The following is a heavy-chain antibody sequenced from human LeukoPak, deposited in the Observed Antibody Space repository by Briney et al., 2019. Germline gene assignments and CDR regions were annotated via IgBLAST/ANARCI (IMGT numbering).Heavy chain of an antibody. CDR3: ARTVGDRAEP. Sequence: ASVKLSCKASGYPFTTCGIIWVRHAPGLGLEWMGWISANNGNTKYGQKFQGRVNMTTDTTTETAYMELSSLRFDDTAIYYCARTVGDRAEPWGQGSLVTVSS. J-gene: IGHJ5*02. CDR1: GYPFTTCG. CDR2: ISANNGNT. V-gene: IGHV1-18*01. D-gene: IGHD2-21*01.